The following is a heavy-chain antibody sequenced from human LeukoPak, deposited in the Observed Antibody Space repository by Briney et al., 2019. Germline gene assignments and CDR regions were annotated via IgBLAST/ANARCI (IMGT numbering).Heavy chain of an antibody. CDR1: GFTFSSYS. J-gene: IGHJ4*02. V-gene: IGHV3-30*18. CDR2: ISYDGSNK. CDR3: AKAIVSSWWFDY. D-gene: IGHD6-13*01. Sequence: PGGSLRLSCAASGFTFSSYSMNWVRQAPGKGLEWVAVISYDGSNKYYADSVKGRFTISRDNSKNTLYLQMNSLRAEDTAVYYCAKAIVSSWWFDYWGQGTLVTVSS.